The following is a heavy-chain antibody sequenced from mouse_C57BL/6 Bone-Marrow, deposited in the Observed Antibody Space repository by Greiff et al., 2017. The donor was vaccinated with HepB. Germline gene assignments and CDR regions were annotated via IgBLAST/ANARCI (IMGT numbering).Heavy chain of an antibody. J-gene: IGHJ1*03. V-gene: IGHV1-62-2*01. Sequence: QVQLQQSGAELVKPGASVKLSCKASGYTFTEYTIHWVKQRSGQGLEWIGWFYPGSGSIKYNEKFKDKATLTADKSSSTVYMELSRLTSEDSAVYFCARHEDLSTGWEDWFFDVWGTGTTVTVSS. CDR3: ARHEDLSTGWEDWFFDV. CDR1: GYTFTEYT. CDR2: FYPGSGSI. D-gene: IGHD2-1*01.